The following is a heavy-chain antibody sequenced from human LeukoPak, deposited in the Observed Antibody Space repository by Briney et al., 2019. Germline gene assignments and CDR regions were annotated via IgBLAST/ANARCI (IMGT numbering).Heavy chain of an antibody. Sequence: PGGSLRLSCAASGFTFSSYAMHWVRQAPGKGLEWVAVISYDGSNKYYADSVKGRFTISRDNSKNTLYLQMNSLRAEDTAVYYCARSSRPAGAFDYWGQETLVTVSS. V-gene: IGHV3-30-3*01. J-gene: IGHJ4*02. CDR3: ARSSRPAGAFDY. CDR1: GFTFSSYA. D-gene: IGHD3-10*01. CDR2: ISYDGSNK.